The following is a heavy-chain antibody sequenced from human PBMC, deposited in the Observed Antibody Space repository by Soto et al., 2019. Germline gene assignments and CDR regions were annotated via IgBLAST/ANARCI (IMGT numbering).Heavy chain of an antibody. CDR3: ARDLTYYDFWSGYFPWFDP. Sequence: VKVSCKASGYTFTSYAMHWVCQAPGQRLEWMGWINAGNGNTKYSQKFQGRVTITRDTSASTAYMELSSLRSEDTAVYYCARDLTYYDFWSGYFPWFDPWGQGTLVTVSS. J-gene: IGHJ5*02. CDR2: INAGNGNT. V-gene: IGHV1-3*01. CDR1: GYTFTSYA. D-gene: IGHD3-3*01.